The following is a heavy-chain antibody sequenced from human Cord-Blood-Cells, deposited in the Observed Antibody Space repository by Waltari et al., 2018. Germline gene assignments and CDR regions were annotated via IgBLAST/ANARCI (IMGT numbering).Heavy chain of an antibody. V-gene: IGHV4-34*01. CDR3: ARVGYCSSTSCYTGRWYFDL. CDR2: INHSGST. Sequence: QVQLQQWGAGLLKPSETLSLTCAVYGGSFRGYYWSWIRQPPGKGREWIGEINHSGSTNYNPSLKSRVTISVDTSKNQFSLKLSSVTAADTAVYYCARVGYCSSTSCYTGRWYFDLWGRGTLVTVSS. J-gene: IGHJ2*01. CDR1: GGSFRGYY. D-gene: IGHD2-2*02.